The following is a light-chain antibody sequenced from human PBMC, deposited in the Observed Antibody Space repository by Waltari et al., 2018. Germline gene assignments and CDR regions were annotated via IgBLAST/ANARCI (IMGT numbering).Light chain of an antibody. J-gene: IGKJ4*01. CDR1: QSVSSY. V-gene: IGKV3-11*01. CDR3: QQRANWPLT. Sequence: DIVLTQSPATLSLSPGERATLSCRASQSVSSYLGWYQQKPGQAPRLLIYDASNRATGIPARFSGSGSGTDFTLTISSLEFEDFAVYYCQQRANWPLTFGGGTKVEIK. CDR2: DAS.